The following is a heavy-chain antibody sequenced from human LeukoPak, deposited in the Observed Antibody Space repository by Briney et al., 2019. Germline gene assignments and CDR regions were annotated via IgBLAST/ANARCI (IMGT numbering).Heavy chain of an antibody. Sequence: GASVKVSCKASGYTFTSYAMHWVRQAPGQRLEWMGWINAGNGNTKYLQKFQGRVTITRDTSASTAYMELSSLRSEDTAMYHCESPMVRGVIIWGQGTLVTVSS. CDR1: GYTFTSYA. D-gene: IGHD3-10*01. J-gene: IGHJ4*02. CDR2: INAGNGNT. V-gene: IGHV1-3*01. CDR3: ESPMVRGVII.